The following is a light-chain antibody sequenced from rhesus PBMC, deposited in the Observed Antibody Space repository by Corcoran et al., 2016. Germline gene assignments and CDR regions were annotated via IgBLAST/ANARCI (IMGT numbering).Light chain of an antibody. V-gene: IGLV2S7*01. CDR1: SSDIGGYNY. J-gene: IGLJ1*01. Sequence: QSAPTQPPSVSGSPGQSVTISCTGTSSDIGGYNYVSWYQEHPGKAPKLMIYGVSNRPSGVSDRFSGSKSGNTASLTISGLQAEDEADDYCCSYSTSSTFIFGAGTRLTVL. CDR3: CSYSTSSTFI. CDR2: GVS.